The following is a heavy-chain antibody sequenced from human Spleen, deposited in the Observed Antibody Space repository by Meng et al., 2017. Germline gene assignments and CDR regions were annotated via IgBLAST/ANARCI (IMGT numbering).Heavy chain of an antibody. D-gene: IGHD6-25*01. V-gene: IGHV1-2*06. J-gene: IGHJ4*02. CDR1: GYNFPDYY. CDR2: INPKSGDT. Sequence: QGPLVQCGAEVKKPGASVKVSCKPSGYNFPDYYIHWVRRAPGQGLEWMGRINPKSGDTHYAQKFQARVTMTGDTSISTAYMELSGLRSDDTAMYYCARDEDISAAGKLFGDYWGQGTLVTVSS. CDR3: ARDEDISAAGKLFGDY.